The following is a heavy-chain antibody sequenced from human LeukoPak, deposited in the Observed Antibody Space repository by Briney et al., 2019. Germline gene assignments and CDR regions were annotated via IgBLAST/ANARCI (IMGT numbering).Heavy chain of an antibody. J-gene: IGHJ6*02. CDR1: GFTFSSYA. CDR2: ISGSGGST. Sequence: GGSLRLSCAASGFTFSSYAMSWVRQAPGKGLEWVSAISGSGGSTYYADSVKGRFTISRDNSKNTLYLQMNSLRAEGTAVYYCAKGSSSSGYYYYYGMDVWGQGTTVTVSS. CDR3: AKGSSSSGYYYYYGMDV. D-gene: IGHD6-6*01. V-gene: IGHV3-23*01.